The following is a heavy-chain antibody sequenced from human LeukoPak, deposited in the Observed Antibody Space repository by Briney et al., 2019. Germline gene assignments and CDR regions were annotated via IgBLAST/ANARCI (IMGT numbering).Heavy chain of an antibody. D-gene: IGHD2-15*01. Sequence: ASVKVSCKASGYSFTSFGMNWVRQAPGQGLEWLGWINTNTGNPTYAQGFTGRFVFSLDTSVSTAYLQISSLKAEDTAVYYCARAFTILAATPCYWGQGTLVTVSS. CDR2: INTNTGNP. J-gene: IGHJ4*02. CDR1: GYSFTSFG. CDR3: ARAFTILAATPCY. V-gene: IGHV7-4-1*02.